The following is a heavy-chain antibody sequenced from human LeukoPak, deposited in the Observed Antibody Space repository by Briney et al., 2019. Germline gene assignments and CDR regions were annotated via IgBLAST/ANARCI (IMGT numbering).Heavy chain of an antibody. Sequence: PSETLSLTCTVSGGSISSYYWSWIRQPAGKGLEWIGRIYTSGSTNYNPSLKSRVTMSVDTSKNQFSLKLSSVTAADTAVYYCARGSRSYEISDYWAREPWSPSPQ. CDR1: GGSISSYY. D-gene: IGHD6-6*01. V-gene: IGHV4-4*07. CDR2: IYTSGST. J-gene: IGHJ4*02. CDR3: ARGSRSYEISDY.